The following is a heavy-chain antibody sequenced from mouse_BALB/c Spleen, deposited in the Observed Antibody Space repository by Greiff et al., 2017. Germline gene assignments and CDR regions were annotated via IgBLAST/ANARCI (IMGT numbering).Heavy chain of an antibody. J-gene: IGHJ3*01. CDR1: GFTFSSYG. V-gene: IGHV5-6*01. Sequence: VHVKQSGGDLVKPGGSLKLSCAASGFTFSSYGMSWVRQTPDKRLEWVATISSGGSYTYYPDSVKGRFTISRDNAKNTLYLQMSSLKSEDTAMYYCARHYYGSSPWFAYWGQGTLVTVSA. CDR3: ARHYYGSSPWFAY. D-gene: IGHD1-1*01. CDR2: ISSGGSYT.